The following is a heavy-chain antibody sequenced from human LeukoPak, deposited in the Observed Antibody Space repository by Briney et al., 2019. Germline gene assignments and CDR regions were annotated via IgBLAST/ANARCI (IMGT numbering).Heavy chain of an antibody. CDR2: IYSGGST. J-gene: IGHJ4*02. D-gene: IGHD2-15*01. V-gene: IGHV3-53*01. CDR1: ELTLSSNY. Sequence: GGSLRLSCAASELTLSSNYMSWIRQAPGRGLEWVSFIYSGGSTYYADSVRGRFVISKDNSKNTLYLQMNSLRAEDTAVYYCARRAGSYSHSYDYWGQGTLVTVSS. CDR3: ARRAGSYSHSYDY.